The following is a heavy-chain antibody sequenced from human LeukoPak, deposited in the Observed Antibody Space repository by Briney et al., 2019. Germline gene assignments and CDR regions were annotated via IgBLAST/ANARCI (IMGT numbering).Heavy chain of an antibody. CDR1: GYTLTELS. CDR3: TTEAKVATSRIAAARPFDY. Sequence: ASVKVSCKVSGYTLTELSMHWVRQAPGKGLEWMGGFDPEDGETIYAQKFQGRVTMTEDTSTDTAYMELSSLRSEDTAVYYCTTEAKVATSRIAAARPFDYWGQGTLVTVSS. V-gene: IGHV1-24*01. D-gene: IGHD6-13*01. J-gene: IGHJ4*02. CDR2: FDPEDGET.